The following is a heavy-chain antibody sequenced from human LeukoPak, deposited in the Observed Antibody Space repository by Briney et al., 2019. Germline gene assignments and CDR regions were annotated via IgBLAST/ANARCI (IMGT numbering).Heavy chain of an antibody. CDR1: GGSISSYY. CDR3: ARHADGYNVDY. Sequence: SETLSLTCTVSGGSISSYYWSWIRQPPGKGLEWIGYIYYSVSTNYNPALKSRVTISVDTSKNQVSLKLSSVTAADTAVYYCARHADGYNVDYWGQGTLVTVSS. D-gene: IGHD5-24*01. CDR2: IYYSVST. V-gene: IGHV4-59*08. J-gene: IGHJ4*02.